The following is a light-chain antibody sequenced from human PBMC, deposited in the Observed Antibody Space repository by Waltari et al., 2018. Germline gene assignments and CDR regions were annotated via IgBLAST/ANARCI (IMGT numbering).Light chain of an antibody. V-gene: IGLV2-23*01. CDR1: SSAVGSYNL. CDR2: EDT. CDR3: CSYAGSNTGYV. Sequence: QSALTQPASVSGSPGQSITISCTGTSSAVGSYNLVSWYQQRPDKAPKLIIYEDTKRPSGVSDRFSGSKSGNTASLTISGLQAEDEADYSCCSYAGSNTGYVFGTGTKVTVL. J-gene: IGLJ1*01.